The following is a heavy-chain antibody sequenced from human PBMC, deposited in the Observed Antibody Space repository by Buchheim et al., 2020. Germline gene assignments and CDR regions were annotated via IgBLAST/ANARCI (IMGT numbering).Heavy chain of an antibody. V-gene: IGHV3-74*03. CDR1: GLTFSSYW. J-gene: IGHJ5*02. D-gene: IGHD3-10*01. Sequence: EVQLVESGGGLVQPGGSLRLSCAASGLTFSSYWMHWVRQAPGKGLVWVSRIKTDGSSTTYADSVKGRFTISRDKAKNPLFLQMNSLRAEDTAVYYCLAYKNGWGDPWGQGTL. CDR3: LAYKNGWGDP. CDR2: IKTDGSST.